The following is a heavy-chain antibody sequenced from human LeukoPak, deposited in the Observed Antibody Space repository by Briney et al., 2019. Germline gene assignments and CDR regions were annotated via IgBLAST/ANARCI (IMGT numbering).Heavy chain of an antibody. Sequence: PSETLSLTCTVSGDSISSSSFFWSWIRQPPGKGLEWIGYIYYSGSTNYNPSLKSRVTISVDTSKKQFSLKLSSVTAADTAVYYCARGYCSGGSCYYYYYSYMDVWGKGTTVTVSS. V-gene: IGHV4-61*05. CDR1: GDSISSSSFF. CDR3: ARGYCSGGSCYYYYYSYMDV. D-gene: IGHD2-15*01. CDR2: IYYSGST. J-gene: IGHJ6*03.